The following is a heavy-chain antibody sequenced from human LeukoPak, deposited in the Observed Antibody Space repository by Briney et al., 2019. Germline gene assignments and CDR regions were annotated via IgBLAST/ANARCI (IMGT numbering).Heavy chain of an antibody. CDR1: AYTLTELY. CDR3: ATGIEPNSSLGDY. J-gene: IGHJ4*02. V-gene: IGHV1-24*01. Sequence: ASVKVSCKVSAYTLTELYMHWVRQAPGKGLEWMGGFDPEDGETIYAQKFQGRVTMTEDTSTDTAYMELSSLRSEDTAVYYCATGIEPNSSLGDYWGQGTLVTVSS. D-gene: IGHD1-14*01. CDR2: FDPEDGET.